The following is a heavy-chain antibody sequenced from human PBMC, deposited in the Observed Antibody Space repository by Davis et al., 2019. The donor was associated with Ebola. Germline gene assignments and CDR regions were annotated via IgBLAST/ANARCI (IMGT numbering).Heavy chain of an antibody. CDR1: GFTFSNAW. V-gene: IGHV3-15*01. Sequence: PGGSLRLSCTASGFTFSNAWMSWVRQAPGKGLEWVGRIKRKTDGGTADYAAPVKTRFTISRDDSKNTLYLQMNSLKSEDTAVYYCTRTPAAGLWGQGTLVTVSS. CDR3: TRTPAAGL. CDR2: IKRKTDGGTA. J-gene: IGHJ4*02. D-gene: IGHD6-13*01.